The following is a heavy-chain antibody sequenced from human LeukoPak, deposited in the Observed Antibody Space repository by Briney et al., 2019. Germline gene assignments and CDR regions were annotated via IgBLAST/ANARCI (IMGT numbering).Heavy chain of an antibody. Sequence: GGSLRLSCAASGFTFSSYGMHWVRQAPGKGLEWVAVISFDGSSEYYADSVQGRLTVARDNSKNKKYLQINSLRAEDSAVFYCAKDFRDGYNHPSYYFDCWGQGTLVTVSS. CDR1: GFTFSSYG. D-gene: IGHD5-24*01. CDR2: ISFDGSSE. CDR3: AKDFRDGYNHPSYYFDC. V-gene: IGHV3-30*18. J-gene: IGHJ4*02.